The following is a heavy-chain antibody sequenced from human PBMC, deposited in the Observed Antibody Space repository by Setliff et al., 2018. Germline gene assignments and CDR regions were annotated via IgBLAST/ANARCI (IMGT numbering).Heavy chain of an antibody. CDR2: INHSGSS. D-gene: IGHD4-17*01. Sequence: SETLSLTCAVYGGSFSGYYWTWIRQPPGEGLEWIGEINHSGSSNNNPSLKGRVSISVDTSKKQFYLKLTSATAADTAVYYCARYGTEYGDYEIPGDVWGKGTTVTVSS. V-gene: IGHV4-34*01. CDR3: ARYGTEYGDYEIPGDV. J-gene: IGHJ6*04. CDR1: GGSFSGYY.